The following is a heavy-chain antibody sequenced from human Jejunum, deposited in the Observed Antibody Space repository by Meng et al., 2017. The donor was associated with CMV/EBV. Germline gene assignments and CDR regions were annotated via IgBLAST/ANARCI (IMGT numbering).Heavy chain of an antibody. CDR2: ISSSSSYI. V-gene: IGHV3-21*01. J-gene: IGHJ6*02. CDR1: SYT. Sequence: SYTMNWVRQAPGEGLEWVSSISSSSSYIYYADSVKGRFTISRDNAKNSLYLQMNSLRAEDTAVYYCARPYYYDSSGYYYYYYGMDVWGQGTTVTVSS. D-gene: IGHD3-22*01. CDR3: ARPYYYDSSGYYYYYYGMDV.